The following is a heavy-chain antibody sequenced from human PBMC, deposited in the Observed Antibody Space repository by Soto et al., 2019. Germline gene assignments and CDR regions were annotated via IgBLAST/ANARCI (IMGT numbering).Heavy chain of an antibody. Sequence: QVQLVESGGGVVQPGRSLRLSCAAAGFTFSSYGMHWVRQAPGTGLEWVAVMSYDGSKYYADTVEGRFTISRDNSKNTLYLQINSLRPEDTAVYYCAKDFTPWFGDYFYYYYGMDVWGQGTAVTVSS. CDR1: GFTFSSYG. CDR2: MSYDGSK. D-gene: IGHD4-17*01. CDR3: AKDFTPWFGDYFYYYYGMDV. J-gene: IGHJ6*02. V-gene: IGHV3-30*18.